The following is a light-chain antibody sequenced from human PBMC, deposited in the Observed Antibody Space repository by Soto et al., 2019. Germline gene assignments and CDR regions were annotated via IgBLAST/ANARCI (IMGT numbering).Light chain of an antibody. J-gene: IGLJ2*01. CDR3: TSYAGVHNVV. V-gene: IGLV2-8*01. CDR1: SSDVGDYNY. CDR2: EVN. Sequence: QSALTQPPSASGSPVQSVTISCTGTSSDVGDYNYVSWYQHHPDKVPKLLIYEVNKRPSGVPDRFSGSKSGNTASLTVSGLQAEDEAEYDCTSYAGVHNVVFGGGTKVTVL.